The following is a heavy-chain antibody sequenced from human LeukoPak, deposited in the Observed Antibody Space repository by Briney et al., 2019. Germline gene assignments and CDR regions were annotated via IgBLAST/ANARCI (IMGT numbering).Heavy chain of an antibody. Sequence: SETLSLTCAVSGVSITTTDFDWAWIRQPPGQGFEWIATISSSGKAYYYPSLMSRVTISVDTSKNQFSLDVTSVTAADTGLFYCARFKGGTGFDYWGRGIPVIVS. CDR2: ISSSGKA. CDR3: ARFKGGTGFDY. V-gene: IGHV4-39*01. J-gene: IGHJ4*02. D-gene: IGHD1-26*01. CDR1: GVSITTTDFD.